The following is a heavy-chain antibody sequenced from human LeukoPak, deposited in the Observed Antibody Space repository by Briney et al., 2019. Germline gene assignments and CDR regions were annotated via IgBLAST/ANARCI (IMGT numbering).Heavy chain of an antibody. CDR2: ISYDGSNK. J-gene: IGHJ4*02. D-gene: IGHD4-17*01. Sequence: GGSLRLSCAASGLTFSSYGMHWVRQAPGKGLEWVAVISYDGSNKYYADSVKGRFTISRDNSKNTLYLQMNSLRAEDTAVYYCAKATYGDYWGQGTLVTVSS. CDR1: GLTFSSYG. V-gene: IGHV3-30*18. CDR3: AKATYGDY.